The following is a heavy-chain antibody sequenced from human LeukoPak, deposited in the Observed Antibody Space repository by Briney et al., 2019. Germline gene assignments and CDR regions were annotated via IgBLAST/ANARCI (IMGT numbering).Heavy chain of an antibody. CDR2: INHSGST. J-gene: IGHJ4*02. D-gene: IGHD7-27*01. CDR3: ARKRPWGLSRYFDY. V-gene: IGHV4-34*01. CDR1: GGSFSGYY. Sequence: SETLSLTCAVYGGSFSGYYWSWIRQPPGKGLEWIGEINHSGSTNYNPSLKSRVTISVDTSKNQFSLKLSSVTAADTAVYYCARKRPWGLSRYFDYWGQGTLVTVSS.